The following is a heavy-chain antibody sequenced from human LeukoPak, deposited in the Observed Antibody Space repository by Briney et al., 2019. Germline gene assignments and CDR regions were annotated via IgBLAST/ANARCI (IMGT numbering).Heavy chain of an antibody. CDR1: GFTFSSYS. Sequence: GGSLRLSCAASGFTFSSYSMNWVRQAPGKGLEWVSSISSSSSYIYYADSVKGRLTISRDNAKNSLYLQMNRLRAEDTAMYYCARGSSNIAARNNWFDPWGQGTLVTVSS. J-gene: IGHJ5*02. CDR3: ARGSSNIAARNNWFDP. V-gene: IGHV3-21*01. CDR2: ISSSSSYI. D-gene: IGHD6-6*01.